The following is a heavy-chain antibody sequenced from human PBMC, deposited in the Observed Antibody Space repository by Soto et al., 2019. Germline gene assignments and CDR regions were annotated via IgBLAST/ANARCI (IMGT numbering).Heavy chain of an antibody. V-gene: IGHV1-46*01. Sequence: ASVKVSCKASGKSFTTYYMHWVRQAPGKGLEWMGIINPSGGRTTYAQKFQGRVTMTRDTSTSTFHMELSSLTSEDTAVYYCAGLYHYDSSGYYDYWGQGTLVTVSS. CDR2: INPSGGRT. CDR3: AGLYHYDSSGYYDY. CDR1: GKSFTTYY. J-gene: IGHJ4*02. D-gene: IGHD3-22*01.